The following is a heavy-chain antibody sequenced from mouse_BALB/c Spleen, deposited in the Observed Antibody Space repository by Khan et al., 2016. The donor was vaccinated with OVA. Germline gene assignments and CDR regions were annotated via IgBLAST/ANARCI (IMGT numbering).Heavy chain of an antibody. CDR2: ISSGGDYT. Sequence: EVELVESGGDLVKPGGSLKLSCAASGFTFSSYSMSWVRQTPDKRLEWVATISSGGDYTYYPDNVKGRFTISRDNAKNTLYLQMSSLKSEDTAMYYCASHLTGSFAYWGQGMLVTVSA. CDR1: GFTFSSYS. D-gene: IGHD4-1*01. CDR3: ASHLTGSFAY. J-gene: IGHJ3*01. V-gene: IGHV5-6*01.